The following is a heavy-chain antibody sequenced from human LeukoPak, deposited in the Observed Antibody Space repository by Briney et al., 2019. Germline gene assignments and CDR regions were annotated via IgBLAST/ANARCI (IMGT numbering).Heavy chain of an antibody. CDR3: ARQRPHYYYYGMDV. CDR2: IYTGGST. Sequence: PSETLSLTCTVSGGSISTYYWNWIRQPAGKGLEWIGRIYTGGSTNYNPSLKSRVTMSVDTSRNQFSLKLSSVTAADTAVYYCARQRPHYYYYGMDVWGQGTTVTVSS. CDR1: GGSISTYY. J-gene: IGHJ6*02. V-gene: IGHV4-4*07.